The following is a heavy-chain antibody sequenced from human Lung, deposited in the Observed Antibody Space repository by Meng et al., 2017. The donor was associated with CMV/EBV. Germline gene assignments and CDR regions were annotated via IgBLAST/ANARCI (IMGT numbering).Heavy chain of an antibody. CDR2: VSGSGSST. CDR1: GFTFSSYA. Sequence: SXAASGFTFSSYAMTWVRQAPGKGLEWVSSVSGSGSSTYYASSLRGRLTISRDNSKNTLFLQINSLTIADTAVYYCARGFSQYSTQNFFDPWGQGXLVTVSS. CDR3: ARGFSQYSTQNFFDP. V-gene: IGHV3-23*01. D-gene: IGHD6-13*01. J-gene: IGHJ5*02.